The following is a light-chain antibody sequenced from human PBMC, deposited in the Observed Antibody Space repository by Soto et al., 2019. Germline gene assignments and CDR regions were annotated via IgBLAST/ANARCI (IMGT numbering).Light chain of an antibody. CDR2: DAS. CDR1: QSISSW. CDR3: QHYNSYSEA. J-gene: IGKJ1*01. Sequence: DIEMTQSPSTLAGSLGERVTITCRASQSISSWLAWYQQKPGKAPKLLIYDASSLESGVPSRFRGSGSGTEFTLTISSLQPDDVETYYCQHYNSYSEAFGQGTKVDIK. V-gene: IGKV1-5*01.